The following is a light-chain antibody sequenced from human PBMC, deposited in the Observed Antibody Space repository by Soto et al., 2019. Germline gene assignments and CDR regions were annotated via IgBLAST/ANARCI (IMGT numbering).Light chain of an antibody. J-gene: IGLJ2*01. V-gene: IGLV2-8*01. CDR2: EVT. Sequence: QSVLSQPPSASGSPGQSVTISCTGTSSDVGGYNYVSWYQHHPGKAPKLMIYEVTKRPSGVPDRFSGSKSGNTASLTVSGLQAEDDYDYYCSSYAGSNNVVFGGGTQLTVL. CDR1: SSDVGGYNY. CDR3: SSYAGSNNVV.